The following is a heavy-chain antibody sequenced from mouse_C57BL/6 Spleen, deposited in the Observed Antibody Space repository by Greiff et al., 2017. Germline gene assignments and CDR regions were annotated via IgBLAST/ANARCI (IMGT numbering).Heavy chain of an antibody. D-gene: IGHD1-1*01. CDR3: AREGYYGSGPYFDV. Sequence: QVQLQQPGTELVKPGASVKLSCKASGYTFTSYWMHWVKQRPGQGLEWIGNINPSNGGTNYNEKFKSKATLTVDKSSSTAYMQLSSLTSEDSAVYYCAREGYYGSGPYFDVWGTGTTVTVSS. CDR2: INPSNGGT. V-gene: IGHV1-53*01. CDR1: GYTFTSYW. J-gene: IGHJ1*03.